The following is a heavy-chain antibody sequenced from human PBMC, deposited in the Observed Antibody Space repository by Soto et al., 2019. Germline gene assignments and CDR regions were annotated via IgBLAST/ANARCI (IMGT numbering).Heavy chain of an antibody. V-gene: IGHV3-74*01. CDR1: GFTFSSYW. J-gene: IGHJ4*02. CDR2: INSDGSST. CDR3: VRTSLVLAAATREDY. Sequence: GGSLRLSCAASGFTFSSYWMHWVRQAPGKGLVWVSRINSDGSSTSYADSVKGRFTISRDNAKNTLYLQMNSLRAEDTAVYYCVRTSLVLAAATREDYWGQGTLVTVS. D-gene: IGHD2-15*01.